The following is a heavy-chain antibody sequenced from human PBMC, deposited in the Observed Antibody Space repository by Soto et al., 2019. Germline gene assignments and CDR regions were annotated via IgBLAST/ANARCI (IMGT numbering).Heavy chain of an antibody. D-gene: IGHD2-2*01. V-gene: IGHV3-23*01. Sequence: GGSLRLSCAASGFTFSGSAMHWVRQASGKGLEWVSTINSGGDTTYYSDSVKGRFTISRDSPKNTLFLLMTNLRAEDTAVYYCAKSGGPPASLDVYFDYWGQGTLVTVSS. CDR1: GFTFSGSA. J-gene: IGHJ4*02. CDR2: INSGGDTT. CDR3: AKSGGPPASLDVYFDY.